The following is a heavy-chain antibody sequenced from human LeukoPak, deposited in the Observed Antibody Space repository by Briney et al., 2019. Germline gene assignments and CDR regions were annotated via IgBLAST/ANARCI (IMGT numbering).Heavy chain of an antibody. D-gene: IGHD2-15*01. J-gene: IGHJ6*02. V-gene: IGHV4-31*03. Sequence: SETLSLTCTVSGGSISSGGYYWSWIRQHPGKGLEWIGYIYYSGCTYYNPSLKSRVTISVDTSKNQFSLKLSSVTAADTAVYYCARGHCSGGSCYSGVYYYGMDVWGQGTTVTVSS. CDR1: GGSISSGGYY. CDR3: ARGHCSGGSCYSGVYYYGMDV. CDR2: IYYSGCT.